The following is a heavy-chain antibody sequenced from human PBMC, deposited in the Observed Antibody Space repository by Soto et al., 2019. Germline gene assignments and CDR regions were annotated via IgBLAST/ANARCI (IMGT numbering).Heavy chain of an antibody. Sequence: SETLSLTCAVYGGSFSGYYWSWIRQPPGKGLEWTGEINHSGSTNYNPSLKSRVTISVDTSKNQFSLKLSSVTAADTAVYYCARENDSSSYYYYGMDVWGQGTTVTVSS. CDR2: INHSGST. CDR1: GGSFSGYY. J-gene: IGHJ6*02. CDR3: ARENDSSSYYYYGMDV. D-gene: IGHD3-22*01. V-gene: IGHV4-34*01.